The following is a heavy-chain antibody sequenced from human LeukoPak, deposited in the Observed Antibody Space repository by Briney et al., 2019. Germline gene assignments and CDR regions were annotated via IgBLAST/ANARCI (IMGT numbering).Heavy chain of an antibody. CDR1: GGTFSSHA. CDR3: ARGLQYQLLKALGYYYMDV. D-gene: IGHD2-2*01. J-gene: IGHJ6*03. V-gene: IGHV1-69*05. CDR2: IIPISGTA. Sequence: SVKVPCKASGGTFSSHAIAWVRQAPGQGPEWMGGIIPISGTANYAQEFQGRVTITTDESTSTAYMELSSLTSDDTAVYYCARGLQYQLLKALGYYYMDVWGEGTTVTVSS.